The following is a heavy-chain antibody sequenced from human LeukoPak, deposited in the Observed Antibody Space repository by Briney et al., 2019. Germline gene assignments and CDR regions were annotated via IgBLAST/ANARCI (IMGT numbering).Heavy chain of an antibody. CDR3: AKDVRYNWNPDY. Sequence: GGSLRLSCAASGFTVSSNYMSWVRQAPGKGLEWVSVIYSGGSTYYADSVKGRFTISRDNSKNTLYLQMNSLRAEDTAVYYCAKDVRYNWNPDYWGQGTLVTVSS. CDR1: GFTVSSNY. V-gene: IGHV3-53*01. J-gene: IGHJ4*02. CDR2: IYSGGST. D-gene: IGHD1-20*01.